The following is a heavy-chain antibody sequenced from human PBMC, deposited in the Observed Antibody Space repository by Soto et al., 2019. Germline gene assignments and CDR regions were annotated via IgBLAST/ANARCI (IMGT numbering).Heavy chain of an antibody. CDR1: GGSFSGYY. D-gene: IGHD3-3*01. CDR3: ARVIRPGAAYKYTFDY. V-gene: IGHV4-34*01. Sequence: PSETLSLTCAVYGGSFSGYYWSWIRQPPGKGLEWIGEINHSGSTNYNPSLKSRVTISVDTSKNQFSLKLSSVTAADTAVYYCARVIRPGAAYKYTFDYWGQGTLVTVSS. J-gene: IGHJ4*02. CDR2: INHSGST.